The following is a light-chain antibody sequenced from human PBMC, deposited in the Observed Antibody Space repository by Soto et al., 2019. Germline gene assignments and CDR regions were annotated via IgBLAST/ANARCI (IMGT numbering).Light chain of an antibody. CDR1: QSVSSN. CDR2: GAS. Sequence: EVVMTQSPATLSVSPGERATLSCRASQSVSSNLAWYQHKPGLAPRLLIFGASGRATGIPDRFSGSGSGTDFTLTISRLEPEDFAIYYCQQYGTSPLTFGGGTKVDIK. V-gene: IGKV3-20*01. J-gene: IGKJ4*01. CDR3: QQYGTSPLT.